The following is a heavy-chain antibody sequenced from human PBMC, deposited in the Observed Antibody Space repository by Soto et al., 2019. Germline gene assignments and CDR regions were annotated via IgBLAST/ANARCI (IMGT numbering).Heavy chain of an antibody. V-gene: IGHV3-21*01. Sequence: GGSLRLSCAASGFTFSSYSMNWVRQAPGKGLEWVSSISSSSSYIYYADSVKGRFTISRDNAKNSLYLQMNSLRAEDTAVYYSARAVVAATNTFSKDYYYYYGMDVCGQGTTVPVS. D-gene: IGHD2-15*01. CDR3: ARAVVAATNTFSKDYYYYYGMDV. J-gene: IGHJ6*02. CDR2: ISSSSSYI. CDR1: GFTFSSYS.